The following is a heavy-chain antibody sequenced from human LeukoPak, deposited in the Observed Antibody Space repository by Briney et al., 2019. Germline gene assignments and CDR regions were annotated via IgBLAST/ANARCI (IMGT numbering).Heavy chain of an antibody. CDR3: ARDGGDPAVX. J-gene: IGHJ4*02. D-gene: IGHD3-10*01. CDR2: IRYDGSNK. CDR1: GFTFSSYG. Sequence: GGSLRLSCAASGFTFSSYGMHWVRQAPGKGLEWVAFIRYDGSNKYYADSVKGRFTISRDNSKNTLYLQMNSLRAEDTAVYYCARDGGDPAVXXXQGTLXTVSS. V-gene: IGHV3-30*02.